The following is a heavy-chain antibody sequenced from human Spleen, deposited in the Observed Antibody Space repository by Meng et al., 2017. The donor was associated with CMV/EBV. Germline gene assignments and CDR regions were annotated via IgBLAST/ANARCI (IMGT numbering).Heavy chain of an antibody. CDR1: GFTFSSYS. V-gene: IGHV3-21*01. CDR2: ISSSSSYI. CDR3: ARRSGSYNTPIDY. Sequence: AASGFTFSSYSMNWVRQAPGKGLEWVSSISSSSSYIYYADSVKGRFTISRDNAKNSLYLQMNSLRAEDTAVYYCARRSGSYNTPIDYWGQGTLVTVSS. D-gene: IGHD1-26*01. J-gene: IGHJ4*02.